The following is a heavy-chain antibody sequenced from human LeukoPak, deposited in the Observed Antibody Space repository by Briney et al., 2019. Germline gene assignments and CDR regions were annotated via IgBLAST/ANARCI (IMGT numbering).Heavy chain of an antibody. CDR1: GFTFSSYS. V-gene: IGHV3-21*04. D-gene: IGHD5-24*01. CDR3: AKSGYNRFDY. J-gene: IGHJ4*02. CDR2: ISSSSSYI. Sequence: GGSLRLSCAASGFTFSSYSTYWVRQAPGKGLEWVSSISSSSSYIYYADSVKGRFTISRDNAKNSLYLQMNSLRAEDTAVYYCAKSGYNRFDYWGQGTLVTVSS.